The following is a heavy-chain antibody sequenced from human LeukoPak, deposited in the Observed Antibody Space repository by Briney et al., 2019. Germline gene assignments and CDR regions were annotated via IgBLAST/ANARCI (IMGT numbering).Heavy chain of an antibody. CDR1: GFTFSSYA. Sequence: PGGSLRLSCAASGFTFSSYAMSWVRQAPGKGLEWVSAISGSGGSTYYADSVKGRFTISRDNSKNTPYLQMNSLRAEDTAVYYCAKAVDVVPAAMYVYWGQGTLVTVSS. CDR3: AKAVDVVPAAMYVY. D-gene: IGHD2-2*01. V-gene: IGHV3-23*01. J-gene: IGHJ4*02. CDR2: ISGSGGST.